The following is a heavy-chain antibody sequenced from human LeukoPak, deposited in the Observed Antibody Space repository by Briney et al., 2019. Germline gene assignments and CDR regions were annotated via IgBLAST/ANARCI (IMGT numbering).Heavy chain of an antibody. CDR1: GFTFSSYG. Sequence: GGSLRLSCAASGFTFSSYGMSWVRQAPGKGLEWVSAISGSGGSTYYADSVKGRFTISRDNAKNSLYLQMNSLRAEDTAVYYCARAYYYGSGSPDYWGQGTLVTVSS. CDR2: ISGSGGST. D-gene: IGHD3-10*01. V-gene: IGHV3-23*01. J-gene: IGHJ4*02. CDR3: ARAYYYGSGSPDY.